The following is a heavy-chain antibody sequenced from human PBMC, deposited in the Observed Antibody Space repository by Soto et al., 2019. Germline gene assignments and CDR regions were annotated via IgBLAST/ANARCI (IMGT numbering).Heavy chain of an antibody. CDR2: IYIDGST. D-gene: IGHD6-19*01. CDR3: ARDGGSGTAVAGIQYSGMDV. CDR1: GFTVSGNS. V-gene: IGHV3-53*01. J-gene: IGHJ6*02. Sequence: EVQLVDSGGDLIQPGGSLRLSCGASGFTVSGNSLSWVRQAPGKGLEWVSYIYIDGSTYYAGSVRGRFTLTRDNSKNTLYLQMNNLRGEDTAVYYCARDGGSGTAVAGIQYSGMDVWGQGTTVTVSS.